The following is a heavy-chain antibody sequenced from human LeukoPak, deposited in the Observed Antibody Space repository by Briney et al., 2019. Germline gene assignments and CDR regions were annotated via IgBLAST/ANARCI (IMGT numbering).Heavy chain of an antibody. D-gene: IGHD6-6*01. CDR2: IYYSGST. CDR3: ARDQQLGYFDY. CDR1: GGSISSYY. Sequence: ASETLSLTCTVSGGSISSYYWSWIRQPPGKGLEWIGYIYYSGSTNYNPSLKSRVTISVGTSKNQFSLNLSSVTAADTAVYYCARDQQLGYFDYWGQGTLVTVSS. J-gene: IGHJ4*02. V-gene: IGHV4-59*01.